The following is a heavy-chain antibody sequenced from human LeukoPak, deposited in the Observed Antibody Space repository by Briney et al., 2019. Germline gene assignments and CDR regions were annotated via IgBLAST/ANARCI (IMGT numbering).Heavy chain of an antibody. CDR2: INDSGRT. J-gene: IGHJ6*03. CDR1: GGSFSNYY. D-gene: IGHD1-7*01. Sequence: SETLSLSCAVYGGSFSNYYWSWIRQPPGKGLEWIGEINDSGRTNYNPSLMSRVTVSVDTSKNQFSLRLTSVTATDTAVYYCARRWNYGRNYYIDVWGKGATVSVSS. CDR3: ARRWNYGRNYYIDV. V-gene: IGHV4-34*01.